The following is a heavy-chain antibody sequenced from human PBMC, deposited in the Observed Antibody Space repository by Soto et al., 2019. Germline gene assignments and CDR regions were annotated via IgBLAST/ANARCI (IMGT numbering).Heavy chain of an antibody. V-gene: IGHV3-30-3*01. Sequence: QVQLVESGGGVVQPGRSLRLSCAASGFTFSSYAMHWVRQAPGKGLEWVAVISYDGSNKYYADSVKGRFTISRDNSKNTLYLQMNSLRAEDTAVYYCATVGGLDSSGWYYFDYWGQGTLVTVSS. CDR2: ISYDGSNK. CDR3: ATVGGLDSSGWYYFDY. CDR1: GFTFSSYA. D-gene: IGHD6-19*01. J-gene: IGHJ4*02.